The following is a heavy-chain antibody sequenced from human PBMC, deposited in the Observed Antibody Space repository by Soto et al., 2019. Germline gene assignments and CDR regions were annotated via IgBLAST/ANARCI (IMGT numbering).Heavy chain of an antibody. V-gene: IGHV1-69*13. CDR3: ARENCSGSSCYARPDS. D-gene: IGHD2-15*01. J-gene: IGHJ4*02. CDR2: IIPIFGTA. Sequence: SVKVSCKASGGTFSSYAISCVRQAPGQGLQWMGGIIPIFGTANYAQKFQGRVTITADESTSTAYMELSSLRSEDTAVYYCARENCSGSSCYARPDSWGQGTLVTVSS. CDR1: GGTFSSYA.